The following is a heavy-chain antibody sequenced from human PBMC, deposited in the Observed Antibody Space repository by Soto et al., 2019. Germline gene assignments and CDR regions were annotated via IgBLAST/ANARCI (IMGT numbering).Heavy chain of an antibody. D-gene: IGHD2-21*02. CDR1: GGTFSSHA. Sequence: QVQLVKSGAEVKKPGSSVKVSCKTSGGTFSSHALTWLRHAPGQGLEWMGGIIPMFGTTYTSQKFQGRVAISADETTSTLELSSLRSEDTAVYFCARCDVCYPGGDDAVDLWGQGTTVSVSS. V-gene: IGHV1-69*01. J-gene: IGHJ3*01. CDR3: ARCDVCYPGGDDAVDL. CDR2: IIPMFGTT.